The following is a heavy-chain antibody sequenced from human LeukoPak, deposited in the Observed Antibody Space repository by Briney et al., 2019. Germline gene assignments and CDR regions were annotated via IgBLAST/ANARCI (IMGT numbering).Heavy chain of an antibody. V-gene: IGHV3-9*01. D-gene: IGHD6-13*01. Sequence: PGRSLRLSCAASGFTFDDYAMHWVRQAPGKGLEWVSGISWNSGSIGYADSVKGRFTISRDNAKNSLYLQMNSLRAEDTAVYYCARDSGPEYSSSWYGYWGQGTLVTVSS. CDR2: ISWNSGSI. CDR1: GFTFDDYA. CDR3: ARDSGPEYSSSWYGY. J-gene: IGHJ4*02.